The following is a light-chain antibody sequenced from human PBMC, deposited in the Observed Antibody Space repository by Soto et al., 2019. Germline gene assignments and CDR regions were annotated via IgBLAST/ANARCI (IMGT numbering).Light chain of an antibody. CDR2: GAS. V-gene: IGKV3-20*01. J-gene: IGKJ1*01. CDR3: QQYGSSPRT. CDR1: QSVSSSY. Sequence: EIALTQSQATLSLSPAHRFAPAESAPHSCSASQSVSSSYLAWYQQKPGQAPRLLIYGASSRATGIPDRFSGSGSGTDFTLTISRLEPEDFAVYYCQQYGSSPRTFGQGDKVDI.